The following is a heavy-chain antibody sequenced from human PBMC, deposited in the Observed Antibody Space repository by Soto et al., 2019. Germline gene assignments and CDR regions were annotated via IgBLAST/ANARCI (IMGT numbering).Heavy chain of an antibody. CDR3: AQGSSPFVGFERIDQ. V-gene: IGHV3-23*01. D-gene: IGHD5-12*01. Sequence: GGSLRLSCAASEFTFSSYSMSWVRQAPGKGLEWVSGITGSGDTTYYADSVKGRFTISRDNSKDTLYLKMNSLKAEDTTVKYCAQGSSPFVGFERIDQWGQGTLVTVSS. J-gene: IGHJ4*02. CDR2: ITGSGDTT. CDR1: EFTFSSYS.